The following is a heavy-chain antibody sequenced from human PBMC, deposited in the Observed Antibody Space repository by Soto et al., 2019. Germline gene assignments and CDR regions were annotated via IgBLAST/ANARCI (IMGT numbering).Heavy chain of an antibody. J-gene: IGHJ5*02. Sequence: SETPALTCAVYGGSFSCYYWSWLRQPPGKGLEWIGEINHIGSTNYNPSLKSRDTISVETAKNQFSLKLSSVTAEDTAVYYCARVRYARQGCIRFLEWRWFDPWGQGTLVTLSS. CDR3: ARVRYARQGCIRFLEWRWFDP. CDR2: INHIGST. D-gene: IGHD3-3*01. V-gene: IGHV4-34*01. CDR1: GGSFSCYY.